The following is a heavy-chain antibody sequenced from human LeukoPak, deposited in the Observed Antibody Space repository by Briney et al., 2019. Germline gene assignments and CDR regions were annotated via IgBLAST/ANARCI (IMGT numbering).Heavy chain of an antibody. CDR1: GYTFTSYG. Sequence: ASVKVSCKASGYTFTSYGISWVRQAPGQGLEWMGWISAYNGNTNYAQKLQGRVTMTTDTSTSAAYMELRSLRSDDTAVYYCARRIAAADSIDYYYYMDVWGKGTTVTVSS. CDR3: ARRIAAADSIDYYYYMDV. CDR2: ISAYNGNT. V-gene: IGHV1-18*01. D-gene: IGHD6-13*01. J-gene: IGHJ6*03.